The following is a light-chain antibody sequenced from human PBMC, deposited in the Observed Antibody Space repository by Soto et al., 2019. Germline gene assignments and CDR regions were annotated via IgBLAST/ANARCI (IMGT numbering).Light chain of an antibody. CDR2: EVT. CDR3: SSYTTTATLL. V-gene: IGLV2-14*01. CDR1: SSDIGGHDY. J-gene: IGLJ3*02. Sequence: QSVLTQPASVSGSPGQSITISCTGTSSDIGGHDYVSWYQHFPGKAPNLILYEVTQRPSGISPRFSGSKSGNTASLTISGLQSEDEADYYCSSYTTTATLLFGGGTKVTVL.